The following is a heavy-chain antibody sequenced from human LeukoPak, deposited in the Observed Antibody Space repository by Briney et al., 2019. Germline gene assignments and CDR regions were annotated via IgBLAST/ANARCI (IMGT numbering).Heavy chain of an antibody. D-gene: IGHD1-26*01. CDR3: ARDGVGATKRGAFDY. CDR1: GGTFSRYA. Sequence: GASVKVSCKASGGTFSRYAISWVRQAPGQGLEWMGGIIPIFGTANYAQKFRGRVTITADESTSTAYMELSSLKSEDTAVYYCARDGVGATKRGAFDYWGQGTLVTVSS. J-gene: IGHJ4*02. V-gene: IGHV1-69*13. CDR2: IIPIFGTA.